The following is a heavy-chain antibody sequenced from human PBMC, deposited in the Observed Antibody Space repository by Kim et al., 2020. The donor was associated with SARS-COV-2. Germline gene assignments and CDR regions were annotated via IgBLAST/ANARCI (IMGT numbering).Heavy chain of an antibody. CDR3: AQGYSAYDWTYWYFDL. Sequence: GGSLRLSCAASGFTFSSYGMHWVRQAPGKWLEWVAVIWYDGSNKYYADSVKGRFTISTHNSKKTLYLQMNSLRAEDTGVYYCAQGYSAYDWTYWYFDLWGRGTLDTVSS. CDR1: GFTFSSYG. J-gene: IGHJ2*01. CDR2: IWYDGSNK. D-gene: IGHD5-12*01. V-gene: IGHV3-33*06.